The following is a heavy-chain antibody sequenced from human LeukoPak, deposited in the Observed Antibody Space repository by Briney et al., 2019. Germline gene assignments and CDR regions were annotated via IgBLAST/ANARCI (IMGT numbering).Heavy chain of an antibody. CDR1: GGTFSSYA. CDR2: IIPIFGTA. J-gene: IGHJ6*02. Sequence: ASVKVSCKASGGTFSSYAISWVRQAPGQGLEWMGGIIPIFGTANYAQKFQGRVTITADESTSTAYMELSSLRSEDTAVYYCGGAVTTTIWDYYYGMDVWGQGTTVTVSS. D-gene: IGHD1-14*01. V-gene: IGHV1-69*13. CDR3: GGAVTTTIWDYYYGMDV.